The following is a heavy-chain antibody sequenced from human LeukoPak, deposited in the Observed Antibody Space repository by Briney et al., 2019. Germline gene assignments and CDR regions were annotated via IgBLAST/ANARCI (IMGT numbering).Heavy chain of an antibody. J-gene: IGHJ4*02. D-gene: IGHD5-12*01. CDR1: GFTLRSYD. CDR2: TSGSGVNS. V-gene: IGHV3-23*01. Sequence: GGSLRLSCAASGFTLRSYDMSWVRQAPGKGLEWVAATSGSGVNSYYADSVRGRFTISRDNSQNPLYLQMDSLRAEDTALYYCAKEYSGYDFAYWRQGTLVTVPS. CDR3: AKEYSGYDFAY.